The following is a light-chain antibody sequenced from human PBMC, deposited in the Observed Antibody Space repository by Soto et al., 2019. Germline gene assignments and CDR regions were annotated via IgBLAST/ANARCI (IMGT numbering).Light chain of an antibody. V-gene: IGLV2-14*01. CDR2: DVS. Sequence: QSALTQPASVSGSPGQSITISCTGTSSDVGGYNYVSWYQQHPGKAPKLMIYDVSNRPSGVSNRLSGSKSGNTASLTISGLQAEDEADYYCSSYTSSNTLHVLFGGGTKLTVL. J-gene: IGLJ2*01. CDR1: SSDVGGYNY. CDR3: SSYTSSNTLHVL.